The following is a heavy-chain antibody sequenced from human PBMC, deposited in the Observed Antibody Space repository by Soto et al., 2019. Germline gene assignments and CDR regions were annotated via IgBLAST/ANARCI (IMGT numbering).Heavy chain of an antibody. J-gene: IGHJ3*02. CDR2: ISYDGSNK. CDR3: AKLSVGHSSGYLANAFDI. CDR1: GFTFSSYG. V-gene: IGHV3-30*18. Sequence: QVQLVESGGGVVQPGRSLRLSCAASGFTFSSYGMHWVRQAPGKGLEWVAVISYDGSNKYYADSVKGRFTISRDNSKNTLYLQMNSLRAEDTAVYYCAKLSVGHSSGYLANAFDIWGQGTMVTVSS. D-gene: IGHD3-22*01.